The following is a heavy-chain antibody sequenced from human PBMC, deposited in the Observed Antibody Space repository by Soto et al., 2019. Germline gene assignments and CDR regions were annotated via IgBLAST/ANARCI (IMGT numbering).Heavy chain of an antibody. V-gene: IGHV4-59*01. CDR1: GGSISSYY. D-gene: IGHD6-19*01. CDR2: IYYSGST. CDR3: ARARYSVSSGWYRHFDY. J-gene: IGHJ4*02. Sequence: SETLSLTCTVSGGSISSYYWSWIRQPPGKGLEWIGYIYYSGSTNYNPSLKSRVTISVDTSKNQFSLKLSSVTAADTAVYYCARARYSVSSGWYRHFDYWGQGTQVTVSS.